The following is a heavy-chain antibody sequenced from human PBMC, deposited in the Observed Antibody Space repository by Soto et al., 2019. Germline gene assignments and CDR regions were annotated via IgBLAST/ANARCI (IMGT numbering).Heavy chain of an antibody. CDR3: VKGLYGVRIFSYYYYRMDV. D-gene: IGHD4-17*01. CDR2: ISSNGGST. V-gene: IGHV3-64D*06. CDR1: GFTFSSYA. Sequence: LRLSCSASGFTFSSYAMHWVRQAPGKGLEYVSAISSNGGSTYYADSVKGRFTISRDNSKNTLYLQMSSLRAEDTAVYYCVKGLYGVRIFSYYYYRMDVWGQGTTVTVSS. J-gene: IGHJ6*02.